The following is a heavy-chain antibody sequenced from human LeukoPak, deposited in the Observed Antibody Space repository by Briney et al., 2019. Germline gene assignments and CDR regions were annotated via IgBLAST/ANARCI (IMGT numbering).Heavy chain of an antibody. D-gene: IGHD5-12*01. CDR1: GGSISSGGYS. Sequence: KPSQTLSLTCAVSGGSISSGGYSWSWIRQPPGKGLEWIGYIYHSGSTYYNPSLKSRVTISVDRSKNQFSLKLSSVTAADTAVYYCARDVARIVATSQDAFDIWGQGTMVTVSS. V-gene: IGHV4-30-2*01. J-gene: IGHJ3*02. CDR3: ARDVARIVATSQDAFDI. CDR2: IYHSGST.